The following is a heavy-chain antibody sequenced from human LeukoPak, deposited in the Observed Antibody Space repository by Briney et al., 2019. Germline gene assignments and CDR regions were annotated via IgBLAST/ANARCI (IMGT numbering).Heavy chain of an antibody. CDR1: GSTFSSYW. CDR3: AKDKRQQLVGLTPDY. V-gene: IGHV3-7*01. Sequence: PGGSPRLSCAASGSTFSSYWMSWVRQAPGKGLEWVANIKQDGSEKYYVDSVKGRFTISRDNAKNSLYLQMNSLRAEDTAVYYCAKDKRQQLVGLTPDYWGQGTLVTVSS. CDR2: IKQDGSEK. D-gene: IGHD6-13*01. J-gene: IGHJ4*02.